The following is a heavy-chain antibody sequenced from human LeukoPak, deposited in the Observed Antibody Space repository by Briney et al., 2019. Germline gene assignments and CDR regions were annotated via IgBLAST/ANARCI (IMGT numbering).Heavy chain of an antibody. J-gene: IGHJ6*02. CDR1: GFNFSNYA. V-gene: IGHV3-23*01. CDR3: AKDSRGVPDYLAAAGYYYGMDV. D-gene: IGHD6-13*01. CDR2: LSGRGSNT. Sequence: GGSLRLSCAASGFNFSNYAMSWVRQAPAKGLEWVSALSGRGSNTYYADSVKGRFTISRDNSKNTLYLQMNSLRADDTAVYYCAKDSRGVPDYLAAAGYYYGMDVWGQGTTVTVSS.